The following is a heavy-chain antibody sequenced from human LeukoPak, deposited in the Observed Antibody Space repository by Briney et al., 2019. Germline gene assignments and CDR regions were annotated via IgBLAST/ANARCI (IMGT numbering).Heavy chain of an antibody. V-gene: IGHV4-34*01. J-gene: IGHJ4*02. CDR3: ARGVGFVKIDY. CDR2: NNHSGRT. CDR1: GGSFSGYY. D-gene: IGHD3-10*01. Sequence: SETLSLTCAVYGGSFSGYYWSWIRQPPGEGLEWNGENNHSGRTNYNPPLKSRVTISVDTSKNQFSLKLSSVTAADTAVYYCARGVGFVKIDYWGQGTLVTVSS.